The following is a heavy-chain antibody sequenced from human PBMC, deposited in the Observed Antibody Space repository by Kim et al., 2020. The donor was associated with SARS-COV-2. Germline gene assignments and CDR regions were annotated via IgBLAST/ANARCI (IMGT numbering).Heavy chain of an antibody. Sequence: NPSLKSRVTISVDTSKNQFALKLSSVTAADTAVYYCARRTIAVAGTTFDYWGQGTLVTVSS. V-gene: IGHV4-39*01. J-gene: IGHJ4*02. CDR3: ARRTIAVAGTTFDY. D-gene: IGHD6-13*01.